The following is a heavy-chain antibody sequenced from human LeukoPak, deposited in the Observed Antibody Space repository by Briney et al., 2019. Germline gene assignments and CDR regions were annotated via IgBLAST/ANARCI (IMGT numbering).Heavy chain of an antibody. CDR3: ARVVLMVYAIRYGMDV. CDR1: GGSFSGYY. CDR2: INHSGST. Sequence: SETLSLTCAVYGGSFSGYYWSWIRQPPGKGLEWIGEINHSGSTNYNPSLKSRVTIPVDTSKNQFSLKLSSVTAADTAVYYCARVVLMVYAIRYGMDVWGQGTTVTVSS. V-gene: IGHV4-34*01. D-gene: IGHD2-8*01. J-gene: IGHJ6*02.